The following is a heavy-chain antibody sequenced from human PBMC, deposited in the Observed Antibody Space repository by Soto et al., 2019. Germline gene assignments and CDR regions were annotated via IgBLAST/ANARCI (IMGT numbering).Heavy chain of an antibody. V-gene: IGHV5-51*01. CDR2: IYPGDSDT. CDR1: GYSFTSYW. D-gene: IGHD2-15*01. CDR3: ARLSGYCSGGSCYPAYYYYGMDV. J-gene: IGHJ6*02. Sequence: GESLKISCKGSGYSFTSYWIGWVRQMPGKGLEWMGIIYPGDSDTRYSPSFQGQVTISADKSISTAYLQWSSLKASDTAMYYCARLSGYCSGGSCYPAYYYYGMDVWGQGTTVTVSS.